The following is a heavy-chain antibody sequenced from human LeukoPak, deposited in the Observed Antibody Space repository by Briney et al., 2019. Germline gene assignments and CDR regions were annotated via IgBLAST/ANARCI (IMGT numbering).Heavy chain of an antibody. CDR2: ISWNSGSI. D-gene: IGHD2-8*01. CDR3: AKDMVGVGGDAFDI. CDR1: GFTFDDYA. V-gene: IGHV3-9*01. J-gene: IGHJ3*02. Sequence: SGRSLRLSCAASGFTFDDYAMHWDRQAPGKGLEWVSGISWNSGSIGYADSVKGRFTISRDNAKNSLYLQMNSLRAEDTALYYCAKDMVGVGGDAFDIWGQGTMVTVSS.